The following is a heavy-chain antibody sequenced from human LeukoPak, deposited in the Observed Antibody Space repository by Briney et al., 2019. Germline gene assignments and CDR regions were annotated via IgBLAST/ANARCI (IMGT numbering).Heavy chain of an antibody. CDR1: GYTFTGYY. Sequence: LAASVKVSCKASGYTFTGYYMHWVRQAPGQGLEWMGWINPDSGGTHYAQKFQGRVTMTRDTSISTAYMELSRLTSDDTAVYFCARLNIPMGTFDYWGQGTLVTVSS. V-gene: IGHV1-2*02. D-gene: IGHD2-2*02. CDR2: INPDSGGT. CDR3: ARLNIPMGTFDY. J-gene: IGHJ4*02.